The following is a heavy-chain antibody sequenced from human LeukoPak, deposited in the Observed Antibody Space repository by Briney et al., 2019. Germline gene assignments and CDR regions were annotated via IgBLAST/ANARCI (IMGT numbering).Heavy chain of an antibody. D-gene: IGHD2-21*02. Sequence: SETLSLTCSVPGSSFRSGHYWGWIRQSSGEGLEWIGNVHETGYANYNPSLRSRVTISVDPSKSQFSLRLTSVTAADTAVYYCARRVVTATIDGFQIWGQGTMVTVSS. CDR2: VHETGYA. CDR1: GSSFRSGHY. J-gene: IGHJ3*02. CDR3: ARRVVTATIDGFQI. V-gene: IGHV4-38-2*02.